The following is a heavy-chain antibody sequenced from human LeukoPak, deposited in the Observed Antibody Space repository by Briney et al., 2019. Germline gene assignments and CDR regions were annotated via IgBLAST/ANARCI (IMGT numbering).Heavy chain of an antibody. Sequence: SETLSLTCTVSGGSISTYYWSWIRQAPGKALEWIGYIYYRGSINYNPSLKSRVTISADTSKNQFSLKLTSLTAADTAVYYCARRPTYYGMDVWGQGTTVTVSS. D-gene: IGHD2-21*01. CDR1: GGSISTYY. CDR2: IYYRGSI. J-gene: IGHJ6*02. CDR3: ARRPTYYGMDV. V-gene: IGHV4-59*08.